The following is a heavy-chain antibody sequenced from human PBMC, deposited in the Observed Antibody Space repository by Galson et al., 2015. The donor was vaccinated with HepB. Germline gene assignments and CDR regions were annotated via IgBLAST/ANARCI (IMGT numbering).Heavy chain of an antibody. J-gene: IGHJ3*02. D-gene: IGHD3-22*01. V-gene: IGHV3-30*03. CDR1: GFTFSSYS. Sequence: SLRLSCAASGFTFSSYSMNWVRQAPGKGLEWVAVISYDGSNKYYADSVKGRFTISRDNSKNTLYLQMNSLRAEDTAVYYCARVAGRNAYYYDSSGYYFYDAFDIWGQGTMVTVSS. CDR3: ARVAGRNAYYYDSSGYYFYDAFDI. CDR2: ISYDGSNK.